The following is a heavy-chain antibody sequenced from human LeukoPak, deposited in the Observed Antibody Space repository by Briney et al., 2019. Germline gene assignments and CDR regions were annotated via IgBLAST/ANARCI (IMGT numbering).Heavy chain of an antibody. D-gene: IGHD4-23*01. CDR1: GGSFSGYY. CDR3: ARGRGYGGNFRKFDY. CDR2: INHSGST. Sequence: SETLSLTCAVYGGSFSGYYWSWIRQPPGMGLEWIGEINHSGSTNYNPSLKSRVTISVDTSKNQFSLKLSSVTAADTAVYYCARGRGYGGNFRKFDYWGQGTLVTVSS. V-gene: IGHV4-34*01. J-gene: IGHJ4*02.